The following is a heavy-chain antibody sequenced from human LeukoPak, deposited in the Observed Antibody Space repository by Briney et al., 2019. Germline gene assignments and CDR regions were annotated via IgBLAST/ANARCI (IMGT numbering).Heavy chain of an antibody. V-gene: IGHV1-24*01. J-gene: IGHJ3*02. CDR1: GYTLTELS. Sequence: ASVKVSCKVSGYTLTELSMHWVRQAPGKGLEWMGGFDPEDGETIYAQKFQGRVTMTEDTSTDTAYMELSSLSSEDTDVYYCAVGATYDAFDIWGQGTMVTVSS. D-gene: IGHD1-26*01. CDR2: FDPEDGET. CDR3: AVGATYDAFDI.